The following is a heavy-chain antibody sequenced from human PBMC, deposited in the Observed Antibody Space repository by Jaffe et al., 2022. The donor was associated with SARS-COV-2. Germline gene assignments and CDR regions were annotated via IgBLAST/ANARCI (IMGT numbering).Heavy chain of an antibody. CDR2: IYYSGST. CDR1: GGSITGYY. J-gene: IGHJ5*02. Sequence: QVQLQESGPGLVKPSETLSLTCTVSGGSITGYYWSWLRQPPGKGLEWIGYIYYSGSTNYNPSLKSRVTISVDTSKNQFSLKLNSVTAADTAVYYCARGGYGFGVITRENWFAPWGRGTLVTVSS. V-gene: IGHV4-59*01. CDR3: ARGGYGFGVITRENWFAP. D-gene: IGHD3-3*01.